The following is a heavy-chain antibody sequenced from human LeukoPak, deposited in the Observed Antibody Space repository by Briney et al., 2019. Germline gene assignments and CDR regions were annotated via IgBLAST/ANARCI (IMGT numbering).Heavy chain of an antibody. V-gene: IGHV4-59*08. J-gene: IGHJ3*02. D-gene: IGHD1-26*01. Sequence: SETLSLTCTVSGGSISEYYWSWIRQSPGKGLEWIAYIFYTGATKYNPSLVGRVTISADSSKNQLSLKVRSVTAVDTAIYYCVRHPPRATVGWAFDIWGQGTMVTVSS. CDR2: IFYTGAT. CDR3: VRHPPRATVGWAFDI. CDR1: GGSISEYY.